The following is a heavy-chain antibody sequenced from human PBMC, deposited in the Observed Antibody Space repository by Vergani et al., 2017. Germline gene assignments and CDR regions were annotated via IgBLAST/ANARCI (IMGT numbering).Heavy chain of an antibody. Sequence: QLQLEESGPGLVKPSETLSLTCTVSGGSFNTYYWSWIRQSPGKGLEWIGYIYSTGSTNYNPSLNSRVTMSVDTSKNQFSLKLRSVTDADTAVYFCARVMYRDEASTGYRLEGMDIWGQGTTVTISS. CDR2: IYSTGST. D-gene: IGHD3-9*01. J-gene: IGHJ6*02. CDR1: GGSFNTYY. CDR3: ARVMYRDEASTGYRLEGMDI. V-gene: IGHV4-59*13.